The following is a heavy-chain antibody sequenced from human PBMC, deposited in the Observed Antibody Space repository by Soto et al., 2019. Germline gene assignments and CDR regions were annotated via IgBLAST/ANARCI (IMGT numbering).Heavy chain of an antibody. J-gene: IGHJ3*02. Sequence: GGSLRLSCAASGFTFSSYAMSWVRQAPGKGLEWVSAISGSGGSTYYADSVKGRFTISRDNSKNTLYLQMNSLRAEDTAVYYCAKWAITMIVVESGDAFDIWGQGTMVTVSS. CDR3: AKWAITMIVVESGDAFDI. CDR1: GFTFSSYA. CDR2: ISGSGGST. V-gene: IGHV3-23*01. D-gene: IGHD3-22*01.